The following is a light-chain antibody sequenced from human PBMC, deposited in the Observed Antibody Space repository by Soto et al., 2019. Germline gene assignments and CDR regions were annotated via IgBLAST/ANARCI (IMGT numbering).Light chain of an antibody. V-gene: IGLV2-14*01. CDR2: EAA. CDR1: SDDIGANNY. J-gene: IGLJ2*01. CDR3: TSYARASTLV. Sequence: QSALTQPASVSGSPGQSITISCTGTSDDIGANNYVSWYQHHPGKAPKILIYEAANRPSGISHRFSGSKSGNTASLTISGLQAEYEADYCFTSYARASTLVVGGGTKLAVL.